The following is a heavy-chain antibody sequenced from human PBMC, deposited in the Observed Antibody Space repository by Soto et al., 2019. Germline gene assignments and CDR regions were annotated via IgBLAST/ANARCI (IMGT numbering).Heavy chain of an antibody. D-gene: IGHD2-2*01. V-gene: IGHV4-4*07. CDR1: GASMNSYH. CDR2: IYHSGST. CDR3: ARAGGYCSSTSCYWGNWFDP. Sequence: SETLSLTCTVSGASMNSYHWSWIRQPAGKGLEWIGSIYHSGSTYYNPSLKSRVTISVDTSKNQFSLKLSSVTAADTAVYYCARAGGYCSSTSCYWGNWFDPWGQGTLVTVSS. J-gene: IGHJ5*02.